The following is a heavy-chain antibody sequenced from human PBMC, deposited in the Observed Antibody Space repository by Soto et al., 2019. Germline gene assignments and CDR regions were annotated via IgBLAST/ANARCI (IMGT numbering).Heavy chain of an antibody. CDR3: AREWFGDFV. Sequence: EVQLVETGGGLVKPGGSLRLSCVGSGLTLSDAWMNWVHQIPGKGPEWVGRIKTKSDGAVTDYAALAKGRFTISRDDSENTVYLQMNRLKTEDTAVYYCAREWFGDFVWGQGTLVTVSS. CDR1: GLTLSDAW. V-gene: IGHV3-15*01. D-gene: IGHD3-10*01. J-gene: IGHJ4*02. CDR2: IKTKSDGAVT.